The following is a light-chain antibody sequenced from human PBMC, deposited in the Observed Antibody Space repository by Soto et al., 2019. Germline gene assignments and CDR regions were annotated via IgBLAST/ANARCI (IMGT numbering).Light chain of an antibody. CDR3: QQYYSTPWT. Sequence: DVVLTQSSNSLAVSLGERATINCKSSESFLYRSNNMNYLAWYQQKAGQPPRLLIYWASTRESGVPDRFGGSGSGTEFTLTISSLQAEDVAVYYCQQYYSTPWTFGQGTKVDI. J-gene: IGKJ1*01. CDR2: WAS. V-gene: IGKV4-1*01. CDR1: ESFLYRSNNMNY.